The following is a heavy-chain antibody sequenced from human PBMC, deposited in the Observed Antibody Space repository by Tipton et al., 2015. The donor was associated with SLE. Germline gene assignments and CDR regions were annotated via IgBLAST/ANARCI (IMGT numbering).Heavy chain of an antibody. D-gene: IGHD3-22*01. Sequence: TLSLTCAVYGGSFSGYYWNWIRQPPGKGLEWIGEINHSGSTNYNPSLKSRVTISVDTSKKQFSLKLSSVTAADTAVYYCARDPHYYDSSEGFDYWGQGTLVTVSS. CDR1: GGSFSGYY. CDR3: ARDPHYYDSSEGFDY. J-gene: IGHJ4*02. CDR2: INHSGST. V-gene: IGHV4-34*01.